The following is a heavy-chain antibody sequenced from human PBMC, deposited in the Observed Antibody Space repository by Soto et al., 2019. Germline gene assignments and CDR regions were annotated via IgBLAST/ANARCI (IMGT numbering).Heavy chain of an antibody. D-gene: IGHD3-22*01. CDR3: AQIVEMATMY. J-gene: IGHJ4*02. Sequence: GPTLVNPTQTLTLTCTFSGFSLSTSGVGVGWIRQPPGKALEWLALIYCDDDKRYSPSLTNRLTITKDPSKNHVVLTMANMDPVDTATYYCAQIVEMATMYWGLGTLVNVSS. V-gene: IGHV2-5*02. CDR2: IYCDDDK. CDR1: GFSLSTSGVG.